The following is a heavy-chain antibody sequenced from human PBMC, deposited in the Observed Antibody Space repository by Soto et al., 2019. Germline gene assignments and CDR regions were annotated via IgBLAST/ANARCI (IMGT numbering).Heavy chain of an antibody. CDR1: GFTFSDNL. CDR2: LNPDTGNT. V-gene: IGHV1-3*01. Sequence: QVQLVQSGAELKKPGASVNISCTASGFTFSDNLINWVRQVPGQGLEWMGWLNPDTGNTRYSETFQGRVTISRHPSASTAYVELSCLENEDTALYFCARDIQSVGPRANDAFDVWGQGTMITVSS. D-gene: IGHD5-18*01. CDR3: ARDIQSVGPRANDAFDV. J-gene: IGHJ3*01.